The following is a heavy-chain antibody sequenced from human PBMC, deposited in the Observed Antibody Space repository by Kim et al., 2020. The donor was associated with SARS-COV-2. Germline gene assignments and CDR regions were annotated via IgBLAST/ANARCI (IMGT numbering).Heavy chain of an antibody. CDR3: ARGSIAAAGTLNLPFDY. CDR2: INHSGST. D-gene: IGHD6-13*01. CDR1: GGSFSGYY. Sequence: SETLSLTCAVYGGSFSGYYWSWIRQPPGKRLEWIGEINHSGSTNYNPSLKSRVTISVDTSKNQFSLKLSSVTAADTAVYYCARGSIAAAGTLNLPFDYWGQGTLVTVSS. J-gene: IGHJ4*02. V-gene: IGHV4-34*01.